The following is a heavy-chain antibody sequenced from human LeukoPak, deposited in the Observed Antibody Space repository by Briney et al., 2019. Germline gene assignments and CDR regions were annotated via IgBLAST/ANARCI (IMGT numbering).Heavy chain of an antibody. V-gene: IGHV4-61*01. CDR3: ARLRSGSTPPPPYYYYGLDV. J-gene: IGHJ6*02. CDR2: IYYSGST. CDR1: GGSISSGSYY. Sequence: SQTLSLTCTVSGGSISSGSYYWSWIRQPPGKGLEWIGYIYYSGSTNYNPSLRSRVTISVDTSKKQFSLRLTSVNAADTAVYYCARLRSGSTPPPPYYYYGLDVWGQGTTVTVSS. D-gene: IGHD1-26*01.